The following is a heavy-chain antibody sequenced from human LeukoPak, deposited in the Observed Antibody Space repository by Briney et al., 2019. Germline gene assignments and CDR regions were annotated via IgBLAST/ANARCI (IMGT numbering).Heavy chain of an antibody. Sequence: SVKVSCKASGGTFSSYAISWVRQAPGQGLEWMGRIIPILGIANYAQKFQGRVTITADKSTSTAYMELSSLRSEDTAVYYCARDKDGGNFDYWGQGTLVTVSS. CDR1: GGTFSSYA. CDR3: ARDKDGGNFDY. D-gene: IGHD4-23*01. V-gene: IGHV1-69*04. J-gene: IGHJ4*02. CDR2: IIPILGIA.